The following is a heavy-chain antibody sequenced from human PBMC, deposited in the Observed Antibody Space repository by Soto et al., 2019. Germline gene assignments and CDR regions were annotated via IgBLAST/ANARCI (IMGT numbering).Heavy chain of an antibody. Sequence: ASVKVSCKASGYTFTDYFIHWVRQTPGQGFEWMGWINPNSRGTNYAQKFQGRVTMTRDTSNSTAYMELRGLTSDDTAVYYCARVTLKAGNLFDPWGQGTLVTVSS. V-gene: IGHV1-2*02. CDR2: INPNSRGT. CDR1: GYTFTDYF. CDR3: ARVTLKAGNLFDP. J-gene: IGHJ5*02.